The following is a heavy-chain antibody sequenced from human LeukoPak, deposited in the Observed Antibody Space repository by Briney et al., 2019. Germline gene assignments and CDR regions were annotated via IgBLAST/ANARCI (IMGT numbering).Heavy chain of an antibody. Sequence: PGRSLRLSCAASGFTFSSYAMHWVRQAPGKGLEWVSSISSSSSYIYYADSVKGRFTISRDNAKNSLYLQMNSLRAEDTAVYYCARISPADGDYGLMYPWGQGTLVTVSS. D-gene: IGHD4-17*01. CDR3: ARISPADGDYGLMYP. J-gene: IGHJ5*02. CDR2: ISSSSSYI. CDR1: GFTFSSYA. V-gene: IGHV3-21*01.